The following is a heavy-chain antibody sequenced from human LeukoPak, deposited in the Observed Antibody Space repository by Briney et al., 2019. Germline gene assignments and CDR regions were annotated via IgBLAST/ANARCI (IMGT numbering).Heavy chain of an antibody. CDR3: AKAPYGDYRPYYFDY. D-gene: IGHD4-17*01. J-gene: IGHJ4*02. V-gene: IGHV3-74*01. CDR1: GFTFSSYW. Sequence: GGSLRLSCAASGFTFSSYWMHWVRQAPGKGLVWVSRIKSDGTSTNYADSVKGRFTISRDNSKNTLYLQMNSLRAEDTAVYYCAKAPYGDYRPYYFDYWGQGTLVTVSS. CDR2: IKSDGTST.